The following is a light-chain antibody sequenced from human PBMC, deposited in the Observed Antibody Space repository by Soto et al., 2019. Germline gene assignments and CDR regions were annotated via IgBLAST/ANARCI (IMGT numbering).Light chain of an antibody. CDR2: AAS. V-gene: IGKV1-12*01. J-gene: IGKJ1*01. Sequence: DIQMTQSPSSVTASVGDRVTITCRASQGISSWLAWYQQKPGKAPKLLIYAASSLQSGVPSRFSGSGSGTDFTLTISSLEPEDVAVYYCQQRGNRPPWPFGQGTKVDIK. CDR1: QGISSW. CDR3: QQRGNRPPWP.